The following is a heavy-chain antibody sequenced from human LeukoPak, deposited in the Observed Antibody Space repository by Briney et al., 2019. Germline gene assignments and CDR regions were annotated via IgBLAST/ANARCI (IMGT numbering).Heavy chain of an antibody. CDR1: GFSLSTSGVG. CDR3: AHSRTYDSRGSNWFDP. V-gene: IGHV2-5*02. CDR2: IYWDDDK. J-gene: IGHJ5*02. D-gene: IGHD3-22*01. Sequence: SGPTLVNPTQTLTLTCTFSGFSLSTSGVGVGWIRQPPGKALEWLALIYWDDDKRYSPSLKSRLTITKDTFKNQVVLTMTNMDPVDTATYYCAHSRTYDSRGSNWFDPWGQGTLVTVSS.